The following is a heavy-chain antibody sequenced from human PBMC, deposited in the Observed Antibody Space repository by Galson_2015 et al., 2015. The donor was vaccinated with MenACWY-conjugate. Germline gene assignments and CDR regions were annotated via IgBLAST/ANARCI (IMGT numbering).Heavy chain of an antibody. V-gene: IGHV5-51*01. CDR3: ASSSTSAAMALYYYYGMDV. CDR2: IYPGDSDT. J-gene: IGHJ6*02. D-gene: IGHD6-25*01. CDR1: GYSFTSYW. Sequence: QSGAEVKKPGESLKISCKGSGYSFTSYWIGWVRQMPGKGLEWMGIIYPGDSDTRYSPSFQGQVTISADKSISTAYLQWSSLKASDTAMYYCASSSTSAAMALYYYYGMDVWGQGTTVTVSS.